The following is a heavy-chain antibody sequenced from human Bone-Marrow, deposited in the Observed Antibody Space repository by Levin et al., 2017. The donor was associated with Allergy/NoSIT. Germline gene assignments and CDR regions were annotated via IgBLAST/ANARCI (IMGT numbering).Heavy chain of an antibody. V-gene: IGHV1-18*01. CDR2: ISAHNDNT. Sequence: GESLKISCKASGYTFNKYGITWVRQAPGQGLEWMGWISAHNDNTNYAQKFQGRVTMTTDTSTSPAYMELRSLRSDDPAVCYCARVRVSDSSASGLLHWGQGTLVTVSS. CDR1: GYTFNKYG. D-gene: IGHD6-19*01. J-gene: IGHJ1*01. CDR3: ARVRVSDSSASGLLH.